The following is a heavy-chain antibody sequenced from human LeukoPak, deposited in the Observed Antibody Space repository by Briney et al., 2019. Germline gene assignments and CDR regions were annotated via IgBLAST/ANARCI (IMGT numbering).Heavy chain of an antibody. V-gene: IGHV1-18*01. CDR3: ARETIAVAGTYYYYGMDV. CDR2: ISAYNGNT. CDR1: GYTFTSYG. J-gene: IGHJ6*02. Sequence: ATVKVSCKASGYTFTSYGISWVRRAPGQGLEWMGWISAYNGNTNYAQKLQGRVTMTTDTSTSTAYMELRSLRSDDTAVYYCARETIAVAGTYYYYGMDVWGQGTTVTVSS. D-gene: IGHD6-19*01.